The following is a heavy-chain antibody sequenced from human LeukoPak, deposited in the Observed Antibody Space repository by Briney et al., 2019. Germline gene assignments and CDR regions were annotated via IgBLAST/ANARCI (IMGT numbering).Heavy chain of an antibody. D-gene: IGHD6-19*01. CDR3: ARERYSSGWYYFDY. V-gene: IGHV1-18*04. Sequence: ASVKDSCKASGYTFTSYGISWVRQAPGQGREWMGWISAYNGNTNYVQKLQGRVTMTTDTSTSTAYMELRSLRSDDTAVYYCARERYSSGWYYFDYWGQGTLVTVSS. J-gene: IGHJ4*02. CDR1: GYTFTSYG. CDR2: ISAYNGNT.